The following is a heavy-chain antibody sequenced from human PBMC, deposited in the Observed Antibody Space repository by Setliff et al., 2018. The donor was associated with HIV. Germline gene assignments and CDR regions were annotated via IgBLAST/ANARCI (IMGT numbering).Heavy chain of an antibody. Sequence: SETLSLTCTVSGGSISSGGYYWSWIRQHPGKGLEWIGYIYYSGSTYYNPSLKSRVTIAVDTSKNQFSLNLSSLTAADTAVYYCARQLSNSLDFWGQGAQVTVSS. CDR3: ARQLSNSLDF. D-gene: IGHD7-27*01. CDR1: GGSISSGGYY. CDR2: IYYSGST. V-gene: IGHV4-31*03. J-gene: IGHJ4*02.